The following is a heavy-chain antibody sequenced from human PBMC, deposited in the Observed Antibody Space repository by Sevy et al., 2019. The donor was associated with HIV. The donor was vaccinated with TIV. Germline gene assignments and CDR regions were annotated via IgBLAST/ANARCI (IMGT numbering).Heavy chain of an antibody. D-gene: IGHD3-16*01. CDR2: FSYDGSYR. Sequence: GGSLRLSCAASGFTFSTYDMHWVRLAPAKGLEWVAIFSYDGSYREYADSVRGRFSMSRDNSKNTMYLQMSGLSIEDTAVYYCAKNRQPGGSYFSRHAMDVWGRGTTVTVSS. V-gene: IGHV3-30*18. J-gene: IGHJ6*02. CDR1: GFTFSTYD. CDR3: AKNRQPGGSYFSRHAMDV.